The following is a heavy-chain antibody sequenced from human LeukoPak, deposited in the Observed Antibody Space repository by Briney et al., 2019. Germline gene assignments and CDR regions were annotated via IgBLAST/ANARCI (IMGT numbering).Heavy chain of an antibody. J-gene: IGHJ4*02. CDR3: ALPSSGWYGGFDY. CDR1: GYTFTSYD. Sequence: ASVKVSCKASGYTFTSYDINWVRQATGQGLEWMGWMNPNSGNTGYAQKFQGRVTITRNTSISTAYMELSSLRSEDTAVYYCALPSSGWYGGFDYWGQGTLVTVSS. D-gene: IGHD6-19*01. CDR2: MNPNSGNT. V-gene: IGHV1-8*03.